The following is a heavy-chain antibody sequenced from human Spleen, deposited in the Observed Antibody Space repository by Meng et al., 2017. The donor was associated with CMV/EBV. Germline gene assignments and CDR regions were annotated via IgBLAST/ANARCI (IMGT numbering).Heavy chain of an antibody. D-gene: IGHD3-22*01. J-gene: IGHJ4*02. CDR2: ISSSSIYI. CDR3: TKNYYDSSGYYPPPDY. CDR1: FTFSSFG. V-gene: IGHV3-21*01. Sequence: FTFSSFGMNWVRQAPGKGLEWVSSISSSSIYIYYADSVKGRFTISRDNAKNSLFLQMDNLRAEDTAVYFCTKNYYDSSGYYPPPDYWGQGTLVTVSS.